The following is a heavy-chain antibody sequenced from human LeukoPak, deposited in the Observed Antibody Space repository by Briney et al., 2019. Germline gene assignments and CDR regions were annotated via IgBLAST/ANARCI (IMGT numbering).Heavy chain of an antibody. CDR1: GFTFNYYG. V-gene: IGHV3-33*01. CDR3: ARDADTSGYYSFFDF. Sequence: GGSLRLSCAASGFTFNYYGMHWVRQAPGKGLEWVAGIWYDGNNRLYTDSVKGRFSVSRDNSKNTLFLQMNSLRAEDTAVYYCARDADTSGYYSFFDFWGQGTLVTVSS. D-gene: IGHD3-22*01. J-gene: IGHJ4*02. CDR2: IWYDGNNR.